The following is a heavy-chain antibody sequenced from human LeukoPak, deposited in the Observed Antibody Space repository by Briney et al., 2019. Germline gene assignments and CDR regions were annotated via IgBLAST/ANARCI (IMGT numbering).Heavy chain of an antibody. CDR1: GFTFSSYA. CDR3: ARNGGGYAFLDAFDI. J-gene: IGHJ3*02. V-gene: IGHV3-30-3*01. D-gene: IGHD3-22*01. CDR2: ISYDGSNK. Sequence: GGSLRLSCAASGFTFSSYAMHWVRQAPGKGLEWVAVISYDGSNKYYADSVKGRFTISRDNSKNTLYLQMNSLRAEDTAVYYCARNGGGYAFLDAFDIWGQGTMVTVSS.